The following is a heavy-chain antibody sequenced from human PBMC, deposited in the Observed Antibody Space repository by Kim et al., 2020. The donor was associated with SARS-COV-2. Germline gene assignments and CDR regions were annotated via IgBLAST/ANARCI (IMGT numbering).Heavy chain of an antibody. Sequence: ASVKVSCKASGYTFTSYYMHWVRQAPGQGLEWMGIINPSGGSTSYAQKFQGRVTMTRDTSTSTVYMELSSLRSEDTAVYYCARGPTAHQTTPQLGVVAATLFWNWFDPWGQGTLVTVSS. CDR2: INPSGGST. V-gene: IGHV1-46*01. J-gene: IGHJ5*02. CDR3: ARGPTAHQTTPQLGVVAATLFWNWFDP. CDR1: GYTFTSYY. D-gene: IGHD2-15*01.